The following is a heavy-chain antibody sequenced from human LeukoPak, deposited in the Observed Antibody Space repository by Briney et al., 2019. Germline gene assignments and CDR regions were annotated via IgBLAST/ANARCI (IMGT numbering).Heavy chain of an antibody. CDR1: GGSISSSH. Sequence: SETLSLTCTVSGGSISSSHWSWIRQPPGEGLEWIGNILTSGGTNYSPSLKSRVTISADTSRNQFSLKLSSVTAADTAVYYCARGTSTVVTPNYYYYYCMDVWGKGTTVTVSS. CDR2: ILTSGGT. D-gene: IGHD4-23*01. J-gene: IGHJ6*03. V-gene: IGHV4-4*09. CDR3: ARGTSTVVTPNYYYYYCMDV.